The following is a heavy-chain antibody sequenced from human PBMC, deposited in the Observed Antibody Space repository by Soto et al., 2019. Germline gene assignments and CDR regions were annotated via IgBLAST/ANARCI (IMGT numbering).Heavy chain of an antibody. V-gene: IGHV4-61*01. CDR3: ARTRDFCSGNDDFDL. D-gene: IGHD3-3*01. Sequence: SETLSLTCTVSGGSVSSGSYYWSWIRQPPGKGLEWIGYMYYSGSTHYNPSLKSRVTISLDTSKNQFSLKLSSVTAADTAVYFCARTRDFCSGNDDFDLWGQVTLVTVSS. J-gene: IGHJ3*01. CDR2: MYYSGST. CDR1: GGSVSSGSYY.